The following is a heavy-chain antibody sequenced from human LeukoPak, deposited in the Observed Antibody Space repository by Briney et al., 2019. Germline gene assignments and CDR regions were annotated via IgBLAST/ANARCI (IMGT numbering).Heavy chain of an antibody. CDR1: GFTFSSYA. V-gene: IGHV3-23*01. D-gene: IGHD4-23*01. CDR3: ANDGGNTRGGDVFDI. CDR2: ISGSGGST. Sequence: PGGSLRLSCATSGFTFSSYAMSWVRQAPGKGLEWVSAISGSGGSTYYADSVKGRFTISRDNSKNTLYLQMNSLRAEDTAVYYCANDGGNTRGGDVFDIWVQGTMVTVSS. J-gene: IGHJ3*02.